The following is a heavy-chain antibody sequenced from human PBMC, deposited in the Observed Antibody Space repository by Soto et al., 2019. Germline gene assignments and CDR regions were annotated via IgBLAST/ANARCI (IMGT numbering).Heavy chain of an antibody. CDR2: IYYSGST. V-gene: IGHV4-30-4*01. CDR3: ARAREYCSGGSCYSPSYYFDY. D-gene: IGHD2-15*01. Sequence: QVQLQESGPGLVKPSQTLSLTCTVSGGSISSGDYYWSWIRQPPGKGLEWIGYIYYSGSTYYNPSLKSRVTRSVDTSKNQFSLKLSSVTAADTAVYYCARAREYCSGGSCYSPSYYFDYWGQGTLVTVSS. J-gene: IGHJ4*02. CDR1: GGSISSGDYY.